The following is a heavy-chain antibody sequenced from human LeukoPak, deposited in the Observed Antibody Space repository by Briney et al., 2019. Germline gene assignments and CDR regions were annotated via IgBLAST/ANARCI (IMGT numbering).Heavy chain of an antibody. CDR3: ARGYCTNGVCGWFDP. CDR2: IYYSGST. Sequence: SETLSLTCTVSGGSISSYYWSWIRQPPGKGLEWIGYIYYSGSTNYNPSLTSRVTISVDTSKNQFSLKLSSVTAADTAVYYCARGYCTNGVCGWFDPWGQGTLVTVSS. V-gene: IGHV4-59*01. D-gene: IGHD2-8*01. J-gene: IGHJ5*02. CDR1: GGSISSYY.